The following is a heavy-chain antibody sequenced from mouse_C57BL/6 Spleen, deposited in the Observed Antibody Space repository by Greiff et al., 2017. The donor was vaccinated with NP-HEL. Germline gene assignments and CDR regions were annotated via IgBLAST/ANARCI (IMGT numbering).Heavy chain of an antibody. CDR1: GYAFSSYW. Sequence: VQLQQSGAELVKPGASVKISCKASGYAFSSYWMNWVKQRPGKGLEWIGQIYPGDGDTNYNGKFKGKATLTADKSSSTAYMQLSSLTPEDSAVYFCARWGDYEDAWFAYWGQGTLVTVSA. J-gene: IGHJ3*01. V-gene: IGHV1-80*01. CDR3: ARWGDYEDAWFAY. D-gene: IGHD2-4*01. CDR2: IYPGDGDT.